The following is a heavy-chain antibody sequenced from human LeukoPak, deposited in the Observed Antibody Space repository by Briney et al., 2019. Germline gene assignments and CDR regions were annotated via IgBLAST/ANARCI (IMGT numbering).Heavy chain of an antibody. CDR2: ISAFNGNT. D-gene: IGHD5-18*01. CDR1: GYTFNSFG. V-gene: IGHV1-18*01. Sequence: ASVKVSCKASGYTFNSFGINWVRQAPGQGLEWMGWISAFNGNTNYAEKLQGRDTMTTDTSTSTADMELRSLRSDDTAVYYCARGEIHVDTAMAPDYWGQGTLVTVSS. J-gene: IGHJ4*02. CDR3: ARGEIHVDTAMAPDY.